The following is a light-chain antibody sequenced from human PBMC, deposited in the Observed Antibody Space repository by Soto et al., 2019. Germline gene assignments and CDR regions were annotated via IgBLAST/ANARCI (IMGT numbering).Light chain of an antibody. CDR3: QQSYSTPRT. CDR1: QRISNY. J-gene: IGKJ1*01. Sequence: DIQMTQSPSSLSASVGDRVAITCRASQRISNYLNWYQQKPGKAPKLLIYAASTLQSGVPSRFSGSGSGTAFTLTISSLQPEDFATYYCQQSYSTPRTFGQGTKVVIK. V-gene: IGKV1-39*01. CDR2: AAS.